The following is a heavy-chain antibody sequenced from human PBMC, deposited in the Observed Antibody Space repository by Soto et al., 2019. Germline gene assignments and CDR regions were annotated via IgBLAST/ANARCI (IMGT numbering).Heavy chain of an antibody. J-gene: IGHJ4*02. V-gene: IGHV3-72*01. D-gene: IGHD3-22*01. CDR2: TRNKANSYTT. CDR1: GFTFSDHY. CDR3: ARGYDSSGYYYGSFDY. Sequence: EVQLVESGGGLVQPGGSLRLSCAASGFTFSDHYMDWVRQAPGKGLEWVGRTRNKANSYTTEYAASVKGRFTISRDDSKNSLYMQMNSLKTEDTAVYYCARGYDSSGYYYGSFDYWGQGTLGTVSS.